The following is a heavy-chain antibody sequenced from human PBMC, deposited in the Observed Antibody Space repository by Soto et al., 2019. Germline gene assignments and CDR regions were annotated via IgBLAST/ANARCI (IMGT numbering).Heavy chain of an antibody. CDR1: GGSISSYY. Sequence: PSETLSLACTVSGGSISSYYWSWIRQPPGKGLEWIGYNYYSGSTNYNPSLKSRVTISVDTSKNQFSLKLSSVTAADTAVYYCARGNGYSSSWYGEFFDYWGQGTLVTVSS. D-gene: IGHD6-13*01. CDR2: NYYSGST. J-gene: IGHJ4*02. CDR3: ARGNGYSSSWYGEFFDY. V-gene: IGHV4-59*01.